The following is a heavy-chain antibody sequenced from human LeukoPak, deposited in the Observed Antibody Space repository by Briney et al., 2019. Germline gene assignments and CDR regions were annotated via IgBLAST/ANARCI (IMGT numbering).Heavy chain of an antibody. V-gene: IGHV3-23*01. Sequence: GGSLRLSCAASGFKFSGYAMSWVRQAPGKGLEWVSAISGTGYSTYYADSVKGRFTTSRDNSKDTLFLQMNSLRAEDTAVYYCAKGAFGGAYPWFGEIVYYFDHWGQGTLVTVSS. CDR1: GFKFSGYA. CDR3: AKGAFGGAYPWFGEIVYYFDH. D-gene: IGHD3-10*01. CDR2: ISGTGYST. J-gene: IGHJ4*02.